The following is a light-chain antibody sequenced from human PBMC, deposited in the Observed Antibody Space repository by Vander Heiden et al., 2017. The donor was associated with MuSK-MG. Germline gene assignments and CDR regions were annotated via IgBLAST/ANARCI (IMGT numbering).Light chain of an antibody. J-gene: IGKJ3*01. CDR1: QSISSY. CDR3: QQSYSTPPGT. V-gene: IGKV1-39*01. Sequence: DIQMTQSPSSLSASVGDRVTITCRASQSISSYLNWYQQKPGKAPKLLMYAASSLQSGVPSRFSGSGSGTDFTLTISSLQPEDFATYYCQQSYSTPPGTFGPGTKVDIK. CDR2: AAS.